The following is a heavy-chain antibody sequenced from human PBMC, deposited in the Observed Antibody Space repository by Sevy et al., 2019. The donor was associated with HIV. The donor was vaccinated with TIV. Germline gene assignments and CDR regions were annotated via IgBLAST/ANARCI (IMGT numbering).Heavy chain of an antibody. CDR1: GFTFSNAW. CDR2: IKSKTDGGTT. Sequence: GGSLRLSCTASGFTFSNAWMSWVRQAPGKGLEWVGRIKSKTDGGTTDDAAPVKGRFTISRDDSKNTLYLQMNSLKTEDTAVYYCTTVTPSPSGSYYGGYFDYWGQGTLVTVSS. J-gene: IGHJ4*02. V-gene: IGHV3-15*01. CDR3: TTVTPSPSGSYYGGYFDY. D-gene: IGHD1-26*01.